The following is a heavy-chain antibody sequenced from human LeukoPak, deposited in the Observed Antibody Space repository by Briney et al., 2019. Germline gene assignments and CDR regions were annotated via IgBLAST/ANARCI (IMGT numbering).Heavy chain of an antibody. CDR1: GYIFTSYW. J-gene: IGHJ5*02. CDR2: IYPGDSDT. CDR3: ARSMVRGVKFWFDP. V-gene: IGHV5-51*01. Sequence: GDPQKISCKGSGYIFTSYWIGWVRQMPGKGLEYLGIIYPGDSDTRYSPSFQGQVTISADKSISTAYLQWSSLKASDTAMYYCARSMVRGVKFWFDPWGQGTLVTVSS. D-gene: IGHD3-10*01.